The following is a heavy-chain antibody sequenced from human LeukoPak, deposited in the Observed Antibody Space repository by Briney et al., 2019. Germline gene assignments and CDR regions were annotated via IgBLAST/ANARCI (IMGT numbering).Heavy chain of an antibody. CDR1: GFTFSSYG. D-gene: IGHD3-22*01. J-gene: IGHJ4*02. CDR3: AKDQGYYDSSGNFDY. V-gene: IGHV3-30*18. Sequence: GRSLRLSCAASGFTFSSYGMHWVRQAPGKGLEWVAVLSYDGSNKYYADSVKGRFTISRDNSKNTLYLQMNSLRAEDTAVYYCAKDQGYYDSSGNFDYWGQGTLVTVSS. CDR2: LSYDGSNK.